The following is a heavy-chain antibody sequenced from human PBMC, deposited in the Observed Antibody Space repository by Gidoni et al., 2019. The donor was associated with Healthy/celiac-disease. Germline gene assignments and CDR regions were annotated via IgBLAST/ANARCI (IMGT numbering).Heavy chain of an antibody. J-gene: IGHJ4*02. V-gene: IGHV3-30-3*01. CDR3: ASLVVAATPHFDY. Sequence: QVQLVASGGGVVQPGRSLRLSCPASGFTFSSYAMHWVRQAPGKGLEWVAVISYDGSNKYYADSVKGRFTISRDNSKNTLYLQMNSLRAEDTAVYYCASLVVAATPHFDYWGQGTLVTVSS. CDR2: ISYDGSNK. CDR1: GFTFSSYA. D-gene: IGHD2-15*01.